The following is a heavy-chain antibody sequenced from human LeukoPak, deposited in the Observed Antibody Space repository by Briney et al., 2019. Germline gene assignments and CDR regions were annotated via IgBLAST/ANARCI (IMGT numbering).Heavy chain of an antibody. CDR3: ARGRWKAGMDTPYYFDY. J-gene: IGHJ4*02. D-gene: IGHD5-18*01. Sequence: SETLSLTCTVSGDSVSNDFYYWGWIRQPPGKGLEWVACLSHRGNTWYNPSLKSRVTMSVDTSKNQFSLKLSSVTAADTAVYYCARGRWKAGMDTPYYFDYWGQGTLVTVSS. V-gene: IGHV4-39*07. CDR1: GDSVSNDFYY. CDR2: LSHRGNT.